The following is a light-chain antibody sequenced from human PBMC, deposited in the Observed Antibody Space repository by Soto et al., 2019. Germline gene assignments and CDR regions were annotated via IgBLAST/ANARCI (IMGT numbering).Light chain of an antibody. CDR2: AVS. CDR3: SSYTRSSTL. V-gene: IGLV2-14*01. J-gene: IGLJ1*01. Sequence: QSALTQPASVSGSPGQSITISCTGTSSDVGSYNYVSWYQQHPGKAPKLMIYAVSDRPSGISSRFSGSKSGNTASLTISGLQTEDEADYYCSSYTRSSTLFGTGTKLTVL. CDR1: SSDVGSYNY.